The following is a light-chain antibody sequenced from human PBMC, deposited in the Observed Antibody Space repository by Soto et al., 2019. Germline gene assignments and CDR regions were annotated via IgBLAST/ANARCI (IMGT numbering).Light chain of an antibody. Sequence: EIVMTQSPATLSVSPGERATLSCRASQSVSTNLARYQQKPGQAPRLLIYHTSTRATGIPARFSGSGSGTEFTLTISGLQSEDLAVYYCQQYSDWPQTFGQGTKVAIK. CDR2: HTS. CDR1: QSVSTN. CDR3: QQYSDWPQT. V-gene: IGKV3-15*01. J-gene: IGKJ1*01.